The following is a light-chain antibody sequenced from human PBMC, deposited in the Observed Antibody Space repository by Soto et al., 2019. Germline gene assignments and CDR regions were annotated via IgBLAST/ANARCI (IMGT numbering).Light chain of an antibody. Sequence: DIQMTQSPSILSAIVGDRVTITCRASQSISSWLAWYQQKPGKXPXXLIYDASNLESGVPSRFSGSASGKLFPLTISNLQPDDFATDYCQQYENYWTFGQGTKVDIK. CDR3: QQYENYWT. CDR2: DAS. CDR1: QSISSW. V-gene: IGKV1-5*01. J-gene: IGKJ1*01.